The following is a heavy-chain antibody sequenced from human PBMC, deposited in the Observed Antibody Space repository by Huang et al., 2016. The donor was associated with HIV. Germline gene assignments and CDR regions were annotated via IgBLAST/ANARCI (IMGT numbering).Heavy chain of an antibody. Sequence: QVQLVQSGAEVKKPGASTKVACKASGYTFPNYYIHWVRQAPGHGLEWMGILNPKTGATNYAQKFRGRVTMTRDTSTNTVYMELRSLRSQDTAMYYCVREKGITVMVETNYFDYWGPGSQVTVSS. D-gene: IGHD3-22*01. V-gene: IGHV1-46*01. J-gene: IGHJ4*02. CDR2: LNPKTGAT. CDR1: GYTFPNYY. CDR3: VREKGITVMVETNYFDY.